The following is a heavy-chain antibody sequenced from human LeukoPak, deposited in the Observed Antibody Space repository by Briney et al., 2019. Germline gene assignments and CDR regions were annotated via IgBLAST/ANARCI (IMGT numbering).Heavy chain of an antibody. CDR2: ISYDGSNK. J-gene: IGHJ3*02. D-gene: IGHD3-22*01. CDR3: AREGAYYYDSSGYFDAFDI. CDR1: GFTFSNYA. Sequence: PGGSLRLSCAASGFTFSNYAMHWVRQAPGKGLEWVAVISYDGSNKYYADSVKGRFTISRDNSKNTLYLQMNSLRAEDTAVFYCAREGAYYYDSSGYFDAFDIWGQGTMVTVSS. V-gene: IGHV3-30*04.